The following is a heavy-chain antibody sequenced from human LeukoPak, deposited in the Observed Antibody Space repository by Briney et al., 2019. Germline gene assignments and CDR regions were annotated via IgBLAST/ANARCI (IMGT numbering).Heavy chain of an antibody. CDR3: ARDLGDFWSGLNTQTERFDY. Sequence: GGSLRLSCAASGFSFNNYAMVWVRQTPGKGLEWVSVISAGNDIVYADSVKGRFTISRDNAKNSLYLQMNSLRDEDTAVYYCARDLGDFWSGLNTQTERFDYWGQGTLVTVSS. J-gene: IGHJ4*02. CDR1: GFSFNNYA. D-gene: IGHD3-3*01. CDR2: ISAGNDI. V-gene: IGHV3-69-1*01.